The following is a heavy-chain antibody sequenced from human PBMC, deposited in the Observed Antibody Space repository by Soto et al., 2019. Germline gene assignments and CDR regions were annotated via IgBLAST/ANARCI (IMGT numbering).Heavy chain of an antibody. CDR1: GFTFSSYA. Sequence: GGSLRLSCAASGFTFSSYAMSWVRQAPGKGLEWVAAISDSGGSKYYADSVKGRFTISRDNSKNTLYLQMNSLRAEDSAVSYCAKDLRSGYESSNYLGIDVWGQGTPVTVSS. CDR3: AKDLRSGYESSNYLGIDV. CDR2: ISDSGGSK. V-gene: IGHV3-23*01. J-gene: IGHJ6*02. D-gene: IGHD5-12*01.